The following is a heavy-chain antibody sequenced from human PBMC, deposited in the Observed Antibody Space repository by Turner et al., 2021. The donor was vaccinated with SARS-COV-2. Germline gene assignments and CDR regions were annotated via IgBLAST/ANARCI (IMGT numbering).Heavy chain of an antibody. CDR3: ARDFDDFWSGWYERAFDI. Sequence: VQLVETGGGLVKPRGSLRHSRSASGFTFSSYSLNWDGQATGKGLEWGSSSSRRSGYIYDAYAEKGRVTMSKDNAKNSLYLQMNRLEAEDTAVYDCARDFDDFWSGWYERAFDIWGQGTMVTVSS. CDR1: GFTFSSYS. CDR2: SSRRSGYI. V-gene: IGHV3-21*01. D-gene: IGHD3-3*01. J-gene: IGHJ3*02.